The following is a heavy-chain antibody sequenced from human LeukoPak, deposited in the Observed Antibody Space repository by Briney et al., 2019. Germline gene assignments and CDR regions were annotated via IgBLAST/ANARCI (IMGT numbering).Heavy chain of an antibody. CDR2: IKQDGSEK. CDR1: GFTFSSYW. V-gene: IGHV3-7*03. D-gene: IGHD2-2*01. CDR3: ARDFICSSTSCNGY. J-gene: IGHJ4*02. Sequence: GSLRLSCAASGFTFSSYWMSWVRQAPGKGLEWVANIKQDGSEKYYVDSVKGRFTISRDNAKNSLYLQMSSLRAEDTAVYYCARDFICSSTSCNGYWGQGTLVTVSS.